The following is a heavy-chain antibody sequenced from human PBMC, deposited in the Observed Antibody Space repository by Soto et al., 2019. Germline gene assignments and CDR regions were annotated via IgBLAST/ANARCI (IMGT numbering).Heavy chain of an antibody. CDR3: ARGSGYDPFDAFDI. CDR1: GFTFSSYA. D-gene: IGHD5-12*01. Sequence: EVQLLESGGGWVQPGGSLRLSCAASGFTFSSYAMSWVRQAPGKGLEWVSAISSGGSTYYADSVKGRFTISRDNSKNTLYLQMNSLGAEDTAVYYCARGSGYDPFDAFDILGQGTMVTVSS. CDR2: ISSGGST. V-gene: IGHV3-23*01. J-gene: IGHJ3*02.